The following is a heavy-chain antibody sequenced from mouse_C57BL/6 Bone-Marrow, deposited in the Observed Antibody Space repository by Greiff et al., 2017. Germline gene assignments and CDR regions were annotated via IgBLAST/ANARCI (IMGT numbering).Heavy chain of an antibody. V-gene: IGHV5-2*01. D-gene: IGHD1-1*01. J-gene: IGHJ1*03. CDR1: EYEFPSHD. Sequence: DVMLVESGGGLVQPGESLKLSCESNEYEFPSHDMSWVRKTPEKRLELVAAINSDGGSTYYPDTMERRFIISRDNTKKTLYLQMSSLRSEDTALYYCARHGDYGSSSYWYFDVWGTGTTVTVSS. CDR2: INSDGGST. CDR3: ARHGDYGSSSYWYFDV.